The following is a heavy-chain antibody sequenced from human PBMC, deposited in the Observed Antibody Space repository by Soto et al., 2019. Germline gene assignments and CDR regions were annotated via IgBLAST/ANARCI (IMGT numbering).Heavy chain of an antibody. D-gene: IGHD4-17*01. CDR3: ARDQYGDYVRYYFDY. J-gene: IGHJ4*02. V-gene: IGHV1-69*06. Sequence: GASVKVSCKASGGTFSSYAISWVRQAPGQGLEWMGGIIPIFGTANYAQKFQGRVTITADKSTSTAYMELSSLRSEDTAVYYCARDQYGDYVRYYFDYWGQGTLVTVSS. CDR2: IIPIFGTA. CDR1: GGTFSSYA.